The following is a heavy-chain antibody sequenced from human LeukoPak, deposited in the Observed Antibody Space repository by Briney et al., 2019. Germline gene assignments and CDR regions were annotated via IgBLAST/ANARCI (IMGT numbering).Heavy chain of an antibody. CDR1: GFTFSSSG. CDR3: ATGRGFDP. J-gene: IGHJ5*02. V-gene: IGHV3-30*02. Sequence: GGSLRLSCAASGFTFSSSGMHWVRQAPGKGLEWVAFIRFDGTNKCYADSVKARFTISRDNSKNTLYLQMNGLRAEDTAVYYCATGRGFDPWGQGTLVTVSS. CDR2: IRFDGTNK.